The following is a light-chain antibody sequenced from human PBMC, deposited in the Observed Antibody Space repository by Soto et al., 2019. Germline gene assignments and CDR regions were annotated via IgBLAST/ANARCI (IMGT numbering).Light chain of an antibody. CDR2: GAS. V-gene: IGKV3-15*01. J-gene: IGKJ1*01. CDR3: QQHNNWPLT. CDR1: QSVTYN. Sequence: ETMLTQSPATLSASPVERVTLSCRATQSVTYNLAWYQQKPGQAPRLLIYGASTRATGIPGRFSGSGSGAEFTLSISSLQSEDFALYYCQQHNNWPLTFGQGTKVDIK.